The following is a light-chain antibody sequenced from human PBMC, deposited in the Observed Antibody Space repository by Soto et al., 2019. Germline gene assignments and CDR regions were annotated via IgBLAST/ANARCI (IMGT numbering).Light chain of an antibody. CDR3: QQRSNWPRIT. CDR1: QSISRY. J-gene: IGKJ4*01. CDR2: GAS. V-gene: IGKV3D-20*02. Sequence: IVLTQSPGILSLSPGERTTLSCRASQSISRYLAWYQQKPGQGPRLLIYGASSRATGTPDRFSGSGSGTDFTLTISRLEPEDFAVYYCQQRSNWPRITFGGGTKVDI.